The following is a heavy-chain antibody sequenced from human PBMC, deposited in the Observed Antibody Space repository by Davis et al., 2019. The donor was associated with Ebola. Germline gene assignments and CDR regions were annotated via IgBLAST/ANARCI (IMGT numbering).Heavy chain of an antibody. CDR2: IFNSGTA. J-gene: IGHJ4*02. V-gene: IGHV4-59*01. CDR3: ARDHMGSLDN. Sequence: MPSETLSLTCAVYGGSFSGYYWSWIRQPPGKGLDYVGHIFNSGTASYNSALKSRVTISLDKSSNQFSLELNSVTAADTAIYFCARDHMGSLDNWGQGTLVTVSS. CDR1: GGSFSGYY. D-gene: IGHD1-26*01.